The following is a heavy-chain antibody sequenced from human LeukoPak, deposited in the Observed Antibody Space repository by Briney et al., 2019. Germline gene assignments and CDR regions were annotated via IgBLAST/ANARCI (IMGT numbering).Heavy chain of an antibody. Sequence: ASMKVYCKASGYTFNNSGFNLLLKAPGQGLYLMGWINARNGFTNYAQKFQGRLTMTTDTSTTTAHMDLRGLTSDDTAVYYCARDREGTGIWRDYWGQGTLVTVSS. CDR2: INARNGFT. CDR3: ARDREGTGIWRDY. J-gene: IGHJ4*02. CDR1: GYTFNNSG. D-gene: IGHD1-1*01. V-gene: IGHV1-18*01.